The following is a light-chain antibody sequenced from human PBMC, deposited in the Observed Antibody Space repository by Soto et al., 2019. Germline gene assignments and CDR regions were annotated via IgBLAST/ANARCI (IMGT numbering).Light chain of an antibody. Sequence: DLQMTQSPSSVSASVGDRVTITCRASQDIGSWLAWYQQKPGKAPDLLIYGASSLQSGVPSRFYGSRSGTDFTLTMSSLQPEDFATYYCQQGGSFPIRFGQGTRLEIK. CDR3: QQGGSFPIR. CDR2: GAS. V-gene: IGKV1-12*01. CDR1: QDIGSW. J-gene: IGKJ5*01.